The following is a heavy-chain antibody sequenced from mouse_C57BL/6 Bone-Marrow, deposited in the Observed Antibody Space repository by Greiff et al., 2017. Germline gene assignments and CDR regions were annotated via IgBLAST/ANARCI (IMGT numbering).Heavy chain of an antibody. CDR2: ISSGGSYT. J-gene: IGHJ2*01. CDR3: ARGFITFDY. Sequence: EVQLVESGRDLVKPGGSLKLSCAASGFTFSSYGMSWVRQTPDKRLEWVATISSGGSYTYYPDSVKGRFTIYRDNAKNTLYLQMSSLKSEDTAMYYCARGFITFDYWGQGTTLTVSS. D-gene: IGHD1-1*01. V-gene: IGHV5-6*01. CDR1: GFTFSSYG.